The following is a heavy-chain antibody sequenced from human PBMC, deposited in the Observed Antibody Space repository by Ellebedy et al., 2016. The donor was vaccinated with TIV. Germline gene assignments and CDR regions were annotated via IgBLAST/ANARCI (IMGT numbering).Heavy chain of an antibody. Sequence: SETLSLTXAVSGGSISSSNWWSCVRQPPGKGLEWIGEIYHSGSTNYNPSLKSRVTIPVDKSKNQFSLKLSSVTAADTAVYYCARVGTAMVMNWFDPWGQGTLVTVSS. J-gene: IGHJ5*02. CDR2: IYHSGST. V-gene: IGHV4-4*02. CDR3: ARVGTAMVMNWFDP. CDR1: GGSISSSNW. D-gene: IGHD5-18*01.